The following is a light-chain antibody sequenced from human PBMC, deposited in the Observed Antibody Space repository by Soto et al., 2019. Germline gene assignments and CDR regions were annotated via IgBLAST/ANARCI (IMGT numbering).Light chain of an antibody. CDR3: TSYTTTNTLV. J-gene: IGLJ2*01. CDR2: DVN. CDR1: SIDIGAYNY. V-gene: IGLV2-14*03. Sequence: QSVLTQPASVSGSPGQPITISCPGTSIDIGAYNYFSWYQQYAGKAPKSVIYDVNKRPSGVSYRFSGSKSGNMASLTISGLQADDEADYYCTSYTTTNTLVLGGGTKVTVL.